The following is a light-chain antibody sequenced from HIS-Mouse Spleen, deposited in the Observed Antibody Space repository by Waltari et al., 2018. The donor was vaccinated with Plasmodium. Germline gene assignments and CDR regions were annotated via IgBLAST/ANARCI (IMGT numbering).Light chain of an antibody. CDR3: QQGS. V-gene: IGKV1-13*02. CDR1: QGISSA. J-gene: IGKJ4*01. Sequence: AIQLTQSPSSLSASVGDRVTINCRASQGISSALAWYQQKPGKAPKLLIYDASSLESGVPSRFSGSGSGTDFTLTISSLQPEDFATYYCQQGSFGGGTKVEIK. CDR2: DAS.